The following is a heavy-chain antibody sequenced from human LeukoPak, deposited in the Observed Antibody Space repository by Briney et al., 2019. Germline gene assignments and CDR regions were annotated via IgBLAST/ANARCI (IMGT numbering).Heavy chain of an antibody. D-gene: IGHD6-19*01. CDR2: LYYSGST. V-gene: IGHV4-59*01. CDR1: GGSISSYY. Sequence: PSETLSLTCTVSGGSISSYYWSWIRQPPGKGLGWIGYLYYSGSTNYNPSLTSRVTISVDRSKNQFSLKLSSVTAADTAVYYCARARIAVAGRADAFDLWGQGTMVTVSS. CDR3: ARARIAVAGRADAFDL. J-gene: IGHJ3*01.